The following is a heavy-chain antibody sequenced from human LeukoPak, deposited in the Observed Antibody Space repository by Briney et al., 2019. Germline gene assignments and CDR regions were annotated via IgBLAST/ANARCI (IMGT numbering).Heavy chain of an antibody. J-gene: IGHJ3*02. D-gene: IGHD3-3*01. CDR1: GGSIRSSYYY. CDR3: ARGHVLTIFGVVIIPVRSDAFDI. CDR2: IYDSGST. Sequence: SETLSLTCTVSGGSIRSSYYYWGWIRQPPGKGLEWIGSIYDSGSTYYNPSLKSRVTISVDTSKNQFSLKLSSVTAADTAVYYCARGHVLTIFGVVIIPVRSDAFDIWGQGTMVTVSS. V-gene: IGHV4-39*07.